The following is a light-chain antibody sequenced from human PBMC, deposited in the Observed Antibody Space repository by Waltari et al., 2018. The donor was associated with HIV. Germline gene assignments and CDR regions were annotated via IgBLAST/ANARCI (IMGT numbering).Light chain of an antibody. Sequence: EIVMTQSPATLSVSRGERATLSCRASQSVSSNLAWYQQKPGQTPSRLIYDASTRATAITARFSGSGSGTEFTLTISSLQSEDFAIYYCQQYYNWPPWTFGQGTKVEIK. CDR2: DAS. V-gene: IGKV3-15*01. CDR1: QSVSSN. CDR3: QQYYNWPPWT. J-gene: IGKJ1*01.